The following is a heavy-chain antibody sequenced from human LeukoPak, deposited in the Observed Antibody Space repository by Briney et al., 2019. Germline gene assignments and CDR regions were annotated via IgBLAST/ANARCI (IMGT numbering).Heavy chain of an antibody. J-gene: IGHJ3*02. CDR2: IYYTGST. Sequence: SETLSLTCIVSGGSISSYYWSWIRQPPGKGLEWIGYIYYTGSTNYNPSLKSRVTISVDTSKNQLCLKLRSVTPADTAVYDCARQGSATYLNPLDIWGQGTVVTVSS. CDR3: ARQGSATYLNPLDI. V-gene: IGHV4-59*08. CDR1: GGSISSYY. D-gene: IGHD1-26*01.